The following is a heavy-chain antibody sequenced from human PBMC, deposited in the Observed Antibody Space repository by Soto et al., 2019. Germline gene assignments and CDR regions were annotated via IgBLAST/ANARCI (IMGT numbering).Heavy chain of an antibody. D-gene: IGHD1-26*01. J-gene: IGHJ3*02. CDR1: GFTFSDYY. Sequence: PGGSLRLSCAASGFTFSDYYMSWIRQAPGKGLEWVSYISSSSSSYTNYADSVKGRFTISRDNAKNSLYLQMNSLRAEDTAVYYCARVVPAPGATYNDAFDIWGQGTMVTVSS. CDR2: ISSSSSSYT. V-gene: IGHV3-11*06. CDR3: ARVVPAPGATYNDAFDI.